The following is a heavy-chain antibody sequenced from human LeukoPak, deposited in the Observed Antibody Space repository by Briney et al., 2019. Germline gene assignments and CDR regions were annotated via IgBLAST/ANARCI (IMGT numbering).Heavy chain of an antibody. J-gene: IGHJ4*02. CDR2: IYPGDSDT. D-gene: IGHD3-22*01. V-gene: IGHV5-51*01. Sequence: GESLKISCKGSGYSFTSYWIGWVRQMLGKGLEWMGIIYPGDSDTRYSPSFQGQVTISADKSISTAYLQWSSLKASDTAMYYCARQGNYYDSSGLHDYWGQGTLVTVSS. CDR3: ARQGNYYDSSGLHDY. CDR1: GYSFTSYW.